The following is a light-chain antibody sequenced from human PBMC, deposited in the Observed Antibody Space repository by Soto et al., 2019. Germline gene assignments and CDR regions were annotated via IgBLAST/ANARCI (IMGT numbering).Light chain of an antibody. CDR2: EGS. CDR3: CSSGVVTTTWA. Sequence: QSALTPPASLSGSDGQSITISGTGTTSDAGSYNLVSWYQQHPVQAPTLMIYEGSERPSGVSNRFSGSKSGNTASLTISGRLDEDEADYYCCSSGVVTTTWAFGGGTKLTLL. CDR1: TSDAGSYNL. V-gene: IGLV2-23*01. J-gene: IGLJ3*02.